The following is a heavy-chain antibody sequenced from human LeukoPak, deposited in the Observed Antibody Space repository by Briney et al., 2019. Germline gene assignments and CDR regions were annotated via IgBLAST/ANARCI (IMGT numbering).Heavy chain of an antibody. CDR3: ARHLLGSHAFDI. D-gene: IGHD2-15*01. CDR1: GGSFSGYY. Sequence: SETLSLTCAVSGGSFSGYYWSWIRQPPGKGLEWIEEINHSGSTNYTPSLKSRVTTSVDTSKNQSSLKLSSVTAADTAVYYCARHLLGSHAFDIWGQGTMVTVSS. V-gene: IGHV4-34*01. J-gene: IGHJ3*02. CDR2: INHSGST.